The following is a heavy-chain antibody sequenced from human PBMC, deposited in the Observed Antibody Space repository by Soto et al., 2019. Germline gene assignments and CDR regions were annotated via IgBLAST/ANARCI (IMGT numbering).Heavy chain of an antibody. V-gene: IGHV3-9*01. Sequence: EVQLVESGGGLAQPGRSLRLSCAASGFTFDDYAMNWVRQAPGKGLEWVSGISWNGASIGYADSVKGRFTISRDNAKNARYLQMTTLRVEDTALYYCATGPHFMASAGPDSLGQGTLVTVSS. CDR3: ATGPHFMASAGPDS. CDR2: ISWNGASI. D-gene: IGHD6-13*01. J-gene: IGHJ4*02. CDR1: GFTFDDYA.